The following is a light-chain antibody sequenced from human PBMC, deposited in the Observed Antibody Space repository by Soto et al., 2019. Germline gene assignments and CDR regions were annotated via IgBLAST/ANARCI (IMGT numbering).Light chain of an antibody. Sequence: SVLTQPPSVSAAPGQKVTISCSGSSSNIGNNDVSWYQQFPGTAPKLLIYDNNNRPSGIPDRFSGSKSGTSATLGITGLQTGDEADYYCGTWDTSLSAAVFGGGTKVTV. CDR3: GTWDTSLSAAV. CDR2: DNN. V-gene: IGLV1-51*01. CDR1: SSNIGNND. J-gene: IGLJ2*01.